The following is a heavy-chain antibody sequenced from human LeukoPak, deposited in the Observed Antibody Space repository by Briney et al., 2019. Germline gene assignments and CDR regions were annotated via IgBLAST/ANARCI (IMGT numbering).Heavy chain of an antibody. J-gene: IGHJ6*03. CDR2: IGGSGSFI. CDR3: ARLLATWDYMDV. Sequence: GGSLRLSCAASGFAFSSYAMSWVRQAPGKGLEWVSHIGGSGSFIYYADSVRGRFTISRDNAKNSVYLQMNSLRDEDTAVYFCARLLATWDYMDVWGKGTTVTVSS. CDR1: GFAFSSYA. D-gene: IGHD3-3*02. V-gene: IGHV3-48*02.